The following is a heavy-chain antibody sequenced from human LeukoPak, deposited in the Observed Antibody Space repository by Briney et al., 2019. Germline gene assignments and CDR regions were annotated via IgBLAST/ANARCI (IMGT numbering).Heavy chain of an antibody. J-gene: IGHJ4*01. CDR1: GFPFSSNS. V-gene: IGHV3-21*01. Sequence: ESGGSLRLSCEASGFPFSSNSMSWVRQARGKGLEWVSSITSSSRYIYYADSVKGRFTISRDNANNSLYLQMNSLRVEDTAVYYCARKGSQWDFIVDLWGHGTLVTVSS. CDR2: ITSSSRYI. CDR3: ARKGSQWDFIVDL. D-gene: IGHD1-26*01.